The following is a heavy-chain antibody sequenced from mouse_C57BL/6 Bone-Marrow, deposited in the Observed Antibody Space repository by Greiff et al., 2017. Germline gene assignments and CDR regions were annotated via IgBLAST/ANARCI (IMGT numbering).Heavy chain of an antibody. J-gene: IGHJ2*01. D-gene: IGHD3-3*01. CDR2: IDPSDSYT. V-gene: IGHV1-50*01. CDR3: ARGDSRVFDE. Sequence: QVQLKQPGAELVKPGASVKLSCKASGYTFTSYWMQWVKQRPGQGLEWIGEIDPSDSYTNYNQKFKGKATLTVDTSSSTAYMQLSSLTAEDAAVYYCARGDSRVFDEWGKGNNRTVSS. CDR1: GYTFTSYW.